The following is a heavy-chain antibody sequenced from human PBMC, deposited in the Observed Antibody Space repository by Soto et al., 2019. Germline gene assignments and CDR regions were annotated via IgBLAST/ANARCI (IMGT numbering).Heavy chain of an antibody. J-gene: IGHJ4*02. Sequence: SETLSLTCAVYGGSFSGYYWSWIRQPPGKGLEWIGEINHSGSTNYNPSLKSRVTISVDTSKNQFSLKLSSVTAADTAVYYCARGGQQPPKIDYWRQGTLVTVSS. CDR3: ARGGQQPPKIDY. CDR2: INHSGST. D-gene: IGHD6-13*01. V-gene: IGHV4-34*01. CDR1: GGSFSGYY.